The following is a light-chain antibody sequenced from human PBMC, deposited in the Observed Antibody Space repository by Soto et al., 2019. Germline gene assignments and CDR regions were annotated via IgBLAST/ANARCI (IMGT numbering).Light chain of an antibody. V-gene: IGKV1-39*01. J-gene: IGKJ1*01. CDR3: QQSYSTLWT. Sequence: DIQITQSPSSLPASVGDRVTITCRASQSISSYLNWYQQKPGKAPKLLIYAASSLQSGVPSRFSGSGSGTDFTLTISSLQPEDFATYYCQQSYSTLWTFGQGTKVDIK. CDR1: QSISSY. CDR2: AAS.